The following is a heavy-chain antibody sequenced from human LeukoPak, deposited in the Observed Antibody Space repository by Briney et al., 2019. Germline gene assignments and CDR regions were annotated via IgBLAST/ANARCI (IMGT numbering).Heavy chain of an antibody. CDR2: MNPSSGDT. CDR3: ARGLREYSDDDFPIPGY. Sequence: ASVKVSCKSSGYTFTNYDINWVRQATGQGLEWMGWMNPSSGDTGYAQKFQGRVTMTRDTSISTAYMELSSLRSEDTAVYYCARGLREYSDDDFPIPGYWGQGTLVTVSS. D-gene: IGHD5-12*01. V-gene: IGHV1-8*01. CDR1: GYTFTNYD. J-gene: IGHJ4*02.